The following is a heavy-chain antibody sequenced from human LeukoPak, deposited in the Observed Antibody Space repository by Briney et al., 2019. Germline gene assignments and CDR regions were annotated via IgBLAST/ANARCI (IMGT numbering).Heavy chain of an antibody. J-gene: IGHJ6*03. CDR1: GFTFSSYA. Sequence: GGSLRLSCAASGFTFSSYAMSWVRQAPGKGLEWVSAISGSGGSTYYADSVKGRFTISRDSSKNTLYLQMNSLRAEDTAVYYCAKAPKGYYYYYYYMDVWGKGTTVTVSS. CDR2: ISGSGGST. CDR3: AKAPKGYYYYYYYMDV. V-gene: IGHV3-23*01.